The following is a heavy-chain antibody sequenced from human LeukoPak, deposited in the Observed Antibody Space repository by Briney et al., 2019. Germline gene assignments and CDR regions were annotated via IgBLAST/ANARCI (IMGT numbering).Heavy chain of an antibody. V-gene: IGHV3-21*01. Sequence: KTGGSLRLSCAASGFTFSSYSMTWVRQAPGKGLEWVSSISSSSSYIYYADSVKGRFTISRDNAKNSLYLQMNSLRAEDTAVYYCARDPNYYDSSGYSLWGQGTLVTVSS. CDR1: GFTFSSYS. J-gene: IGHJ4*02. CDR2: ISSSSSYI. CDR3: ARDPNYYDSSGYSL. D-gene: IGHD3-22*01.